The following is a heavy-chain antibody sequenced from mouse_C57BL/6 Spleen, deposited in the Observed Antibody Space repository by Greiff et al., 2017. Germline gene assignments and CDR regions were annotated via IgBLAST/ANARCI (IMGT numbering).Heavy chain of an antibody. D-gene: IGHD2-2*01. Sequence: EVKLVESGGGLVQPKGSLKLSCAASGFSFNTYAMNWVRQAPGKGLEWVARIRSKSNNYATYYADSVKDRFTISRDDSESMLYLQMNNLKTEDTAIYYCVRHRDYGSSMDYWDQGTSVTVSS. CDR1: GFSFNTYA. CDR3: VRHRDYGSSMDY. J-gene: IGHJ4*01. V-gene: IGHV10-1*01. CDR2: IRSKSNNYAT.